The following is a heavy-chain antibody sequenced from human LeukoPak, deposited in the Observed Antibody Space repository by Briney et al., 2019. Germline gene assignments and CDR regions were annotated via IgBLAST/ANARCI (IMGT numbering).Heavy chain of an antibody. V-gene: IGHV3-23*01. J-gene: IGHJ4*02. CDR1: GFTFSSYA. D-gene: IGHD5-24*01. Sequence: PGGSLRLSCAASGFTFSSYAMRWVRQAPGKGLEWVSAISGSGGSTNYADSVKGRFTISRDNSKNTLYLQMNSLRAEDTAVYYCAKRMATITGLDYWGQGTLVTVSS. CDR3: AKRMATITGLDY. CDR2: ISGSGGST.